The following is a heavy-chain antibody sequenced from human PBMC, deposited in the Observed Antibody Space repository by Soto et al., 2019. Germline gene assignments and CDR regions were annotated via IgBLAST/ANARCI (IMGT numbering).Heavy chain of an antibody. CDR2: VSHDGRKT. D-gene: IGHD7-27*01. CDR3: ARDLRQGASGATVYGMDV. Sequence: ESGGGEVQPGTSLRLSCIASGFIFSNNGMHWVRQAPGKGLEWVALVSHDGRKTFYADSVKGRLTIYRDNSKNTVYLHMNNLRPEDTAVYRCARDLRQGASGATVYGMDVWGQGTTVTVSS. CDR1: GFIFSNNG. J-gene: IGHJ6*02. V-gene: IGHV3-30*03.